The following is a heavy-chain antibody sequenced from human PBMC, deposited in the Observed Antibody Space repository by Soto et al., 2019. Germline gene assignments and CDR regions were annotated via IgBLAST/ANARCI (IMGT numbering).Heavy chain of an antibody. V-gene: IGHV4-34*01. Sequence: KTSETLSLTCAVYGGSFSGYYWSWIRQPPGKGLEWIGEINHSGSTNYNPSLKSRVTISVDTSKNQFSLKLSSVTAADTAVYYCARVGLLRVTGRDYYDSSGPFDYWGQGTLVTVSS. CDR3: ARVGLLRVTGRDYYDSSGPFDY. CDR2: INHSGST. D-gene: IGHD3-22*01. J-gene: IGHJ4*02. CDR1: GGSFSGYY.